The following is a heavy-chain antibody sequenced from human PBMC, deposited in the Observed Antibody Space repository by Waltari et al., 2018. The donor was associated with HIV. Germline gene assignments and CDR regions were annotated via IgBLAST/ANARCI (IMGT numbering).Heavy chain of an antibody. CDR2: IYPGDSET. J-gene: IGHJ4*02. CDR3: ARQYYYDSDGYLGDLGY. V-gene: IGHV5-51*01. Sequence: EVQLEQSGAEVKKPGESLKISCEASGYSFTDSWIAWVRQRPGKGLEWMGIIYPGDSETRYSPSVHGQVTISVDKSINTAYVQWRSLKASDTAMYYCARQYYYDSDGYLGDLGYWGQGTLVTVSS. CDR1: GYSFTDSW. D-gene: IGHD3-22*01.